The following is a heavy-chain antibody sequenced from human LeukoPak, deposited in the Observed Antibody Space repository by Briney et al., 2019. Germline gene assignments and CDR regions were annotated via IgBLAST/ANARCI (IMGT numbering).Heavy chain of an antibody. J-gene: IGHJ6*02. D-gene: IGHD6-19*01. CDR3: ARDQSPSGWNYGMDV. CDR2: IYSCGST. CDR1: GFTVSSNY. Sequence: GGSLRLSCAASGFTVSSNYMSWVRQAPGKGLEWVSVIYSCGSTYYADSVKGRFTISRDNSKNTLYLQMNSLRAEDTAVYYCARDQSPSGWNYGMDVWGQGTTVTVSS. V-gene: IGHV3-66*03.